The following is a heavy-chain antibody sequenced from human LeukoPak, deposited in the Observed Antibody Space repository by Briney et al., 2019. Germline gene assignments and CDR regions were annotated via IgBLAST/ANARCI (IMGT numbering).Heavy chain of an antibody. CDR3: ARGRKVVTSMVRGVRKSIYYYYYMDV. CDR1: GYTFTSYD. V-gene: IGHV1-8*01. CDR2: MNPNSGNT. D-gene: IGHD3-10*01. Sequence: ASVKVSCKASGYTFTSYDINWVRQATGQGLEWMGWMNPNSGNTGYAQKFQGRVTMTRNTSISTAYMELSSLRSEDTAVYYCARGRKVVTSMVRGVRKSIYYYYYMDVWGKGTTVTISS. J-gene: IGHJ6*03.